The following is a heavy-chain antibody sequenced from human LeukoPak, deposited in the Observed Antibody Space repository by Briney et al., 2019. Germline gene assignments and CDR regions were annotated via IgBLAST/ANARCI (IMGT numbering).Heavy chain of an antibody. CDR3: ARGVGSTAVLDH. J-gene: IGHJ4*02. CDR2: INPKNGTT. D-gene: IGHD1-26*01. Sequence: ASVKVSCKASVYTCTGYYIFWMRQAPGQGLEWMGWINPKNGTTKYAQKSQGRVTLTRDTSISTAYMEISRVTYDDTAVYFCARGVGSTAVLDHWGQGTLVTVSS. CDR1: VYTCTGYY. V-gene: IGHV1-2*02.